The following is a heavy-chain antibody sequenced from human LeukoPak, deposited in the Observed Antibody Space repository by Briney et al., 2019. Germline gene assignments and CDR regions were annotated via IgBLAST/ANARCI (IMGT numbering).Heavy chain of an antibody. Sequence: GGSLRLSCAASGFTFSGSAMHWVRQASGKGLEWVGRIRSKANSYATAYAASVKGRFTISRDDSKNTAYLQMNSLKTEDTAVYYCTHSSRGYCSSTSCYDFHFDYWGQGTLVTVSS. CDR2: IRSKANSYAT. CDR1: GFTFSGSA. D-gene: IGHD2-2*01. CDR3: THSSRGYCSSTSCYDFHFDY. V-gene: IGHV3-73*01. J-gene: IGHJ4*02.